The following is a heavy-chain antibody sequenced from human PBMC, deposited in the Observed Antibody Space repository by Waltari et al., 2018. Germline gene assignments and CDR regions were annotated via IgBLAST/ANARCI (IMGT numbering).Heavy chain of an antibody. Sequence: AQLVPSRGGLVQPGGSLTLSCTGSGLAIRRFWMTWIRQAPAQGLQWVAHIGPDGRDKYYVDSVKGRFTISRDNAENSLLLQMSSLRVEDTALYYCVGWNDPINSWGQGTLVAVSS. V-gene: IGHV3-7*01. D-gene: IGHD1-1*01. CDR2: IGPDGRDK. CDR3: VGWNDPINS. J-gene: IGHJ4*02. CDR1: GLAIRRFW.